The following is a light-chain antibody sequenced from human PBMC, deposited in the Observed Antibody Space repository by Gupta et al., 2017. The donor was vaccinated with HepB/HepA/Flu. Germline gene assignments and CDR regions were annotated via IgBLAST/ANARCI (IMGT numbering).Light chain of an antibody. V-gene: IGKV3-15*01. J-gene: IGKJ1*01. CDR3: LQYNNWPST. CDR1: QSVSSN. CDR2: GAS. Sequence: EIVMTQSPATLSVSPGERATLSCRASQSVSSNLAWYQQKLGQAPRLLIYGASTRATGIPARFSGSGSGTEFTLTISSLQSEDFAVYYCLQYNNWPSTFGQGTKLEIK.